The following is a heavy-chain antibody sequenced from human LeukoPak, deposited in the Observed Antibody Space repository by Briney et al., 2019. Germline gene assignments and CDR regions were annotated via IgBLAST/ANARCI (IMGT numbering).Heavy chain of an antibody. Sequence: SVKVSCKASGGTFSSYAISWVRQAPGQGLEWMGGIIPIFGTANYAQKFQGRVTITTDESPSTAYMELSSLRSEDTAVYYCARSHYDSSGYYHDNWFDPWGQGTLVTVSS. CDR3: ARSHYDSSGYYHDNWFDP. J-gene: IGHJ5*02. D-gene: IGHD3-22*01. V-gene: IGHV1-69*05. CDR1: GGTFSSYA. CDR2: IIPIFGTA.